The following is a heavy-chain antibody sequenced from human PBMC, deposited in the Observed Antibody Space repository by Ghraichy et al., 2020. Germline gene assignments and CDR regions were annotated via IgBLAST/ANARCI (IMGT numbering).Heavy chain of an antibody. CDR3: ARPRIDHYSSGWYFDY. D-gene: IGHD6-19*01. V-gene: IGHV4-39*01. Sequence: SETLSLTCTVSGGSISSSSYYWGWIRQPPGKGLEWIGSIYYSGSTYYNPSLKSRVTISVDTSKNQFSLKLSSVTAADTAVYYCARPRIDHYSSGWYFDYWGQGTLVTVSS. CDR1: GGSISSSSYY. J-gene: IGHJ4*02. CDR2: IYYSGST.